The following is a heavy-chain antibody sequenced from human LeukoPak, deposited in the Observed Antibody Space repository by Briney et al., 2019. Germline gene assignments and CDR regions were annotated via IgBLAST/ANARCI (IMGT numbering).Heavy chain of an antibody. CDR3: ARYDYSYYWAFDN. D-gene: IGHD4-11*01. CDR2: NYYNQNI. CDR1: GGSITSYY. Sequence: SETLSLTCTVSGGSITSYYWSWIRQPPGKGLEWIGYNYYNQNINYNPSLKSRVTISVDTYKKQFSLKLRYVTAADTAVYYCARYDYSYYWAFDNWGQGTLVTVSS. J-gene: IGHJ4*02. V-gene: IGHV4-59*08.